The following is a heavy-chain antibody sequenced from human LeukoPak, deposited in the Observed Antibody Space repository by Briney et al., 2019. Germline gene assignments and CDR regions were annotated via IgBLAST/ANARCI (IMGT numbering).Heavy chain of an antibody. J-gene: IGHJ6*03. Sequence: GGSLRLSCAASGFTFSSYAMSWVRQAPGKGLEWVSAISGSGGSTYYADSVKGRFTISRDNSKNTLYLQMNSLRAEDTAVYYCAKDTPDYDFWSGPFGYYYMDVWGKGTTVTVSS. V-gene: IGHV3-23*01. D-gene: IGHD3-3*01. CDR3: AKDTPDYDFWSGPFGYYYMDV. CDR2: ISGSGGST. CDR1: GFTFSSYA.